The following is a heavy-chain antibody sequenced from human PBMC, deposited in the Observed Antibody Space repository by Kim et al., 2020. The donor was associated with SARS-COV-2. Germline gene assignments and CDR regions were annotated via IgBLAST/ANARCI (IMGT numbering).Heavy chain of an antibody. D-gene: IGHD2-21*01. J-gene: IGHJ5*02. V-gene: IGHV3-23*01. CDR3: AKHWVMTHDH. CDR2: INGDGAET. Sequence: GGSLRLSCATSGFNFRSFDMSWVRQAPGKGLEWVANINGDGAETHYADSVEGRFTISRDNTKSTLFLQMKSLRAEDTAIYYCAKHWVMTHDHWSQGFLVTV. CDR1: GFNFRSFD.